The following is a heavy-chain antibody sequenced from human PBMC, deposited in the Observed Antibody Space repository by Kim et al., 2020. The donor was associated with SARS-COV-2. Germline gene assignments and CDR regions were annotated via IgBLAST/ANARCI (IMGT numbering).Heavy chain of an antibody. Sequence: EKKFQERVIITRDKSTSTVYMELSSLRSEDTAVYYCAAPGNLAVINAFDVWGQGTLVTVSS. CDR3: AAPGNLAVINAFDV. J-gene: IGHJ3*01. D-gene: IGHD3-22*01. V-gene: IGHV1-58*01.